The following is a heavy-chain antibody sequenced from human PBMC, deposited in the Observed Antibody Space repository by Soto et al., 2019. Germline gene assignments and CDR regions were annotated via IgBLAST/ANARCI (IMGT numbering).Heavy chain of an antibody. CDR2: ISYDGSNK. CDR3: ARDTEYCSGGSCYNTMWY. Sequence: QVQLVESGGGVVQPGRSLRLSCAASGFTFSSYATHWVRQAPGKGLEWVAVISYDGSNKYYADSVKGRFTISRDNSKNTLYLQMNSLRAEDTAVYYCARDTEYCSGGSCYNTMWYWGQGTLVTVSS. J-gene: IGHJ4*02. V-gene: IGHV3-30-3*01. D-gene: IGHD2-15*01. CDR1: GFTFSSYA.